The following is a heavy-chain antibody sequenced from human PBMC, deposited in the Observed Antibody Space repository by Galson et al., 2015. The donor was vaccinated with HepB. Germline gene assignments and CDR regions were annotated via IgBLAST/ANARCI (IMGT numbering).Heavy chain of an antibody. V-gene: IGHV3-7*01. CDR3: AILWGLWSGYKFDS. CDR1: GFTFSIFW. J-gene: IGHJ4*02. D-gene: IGHD3-3*01. CDR2: IKKDGSEK. Sequence: SLRLSCAASGFTFSIFWMSWVRQAPGEGLEWVAHIKKDGSEKFYVDSVKGRFTISRDNAKNSLYLQMGSLRPDDTAVYFCAILWGLWSGYKFDSWGQGTLVTVSS.